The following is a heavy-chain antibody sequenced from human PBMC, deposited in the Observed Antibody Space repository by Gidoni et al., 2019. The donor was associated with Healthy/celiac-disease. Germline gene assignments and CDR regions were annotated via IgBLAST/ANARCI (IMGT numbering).Heavy chain of an antibody. V-gene: IGHV3-23*01. CDR2: ISGSGGST. J-gene: IGHJ6*02. D-gene: IGHD5-12*01. CDR1: GFPFSSYA. Sequence: EVQLLESGGGLVQPGGSLRLSCAASGFPFSSYAMSWVRQAPGKGLEWVSAISGSGGSTYYADSVKGRFTISRDNSKNTLYLQMNSLRAEDTAVYYCAKDGIVATIYYYYYYGMDVWGQGTTVTVSS. CDR3: AKDGIVATIYYYYYYGMDV.